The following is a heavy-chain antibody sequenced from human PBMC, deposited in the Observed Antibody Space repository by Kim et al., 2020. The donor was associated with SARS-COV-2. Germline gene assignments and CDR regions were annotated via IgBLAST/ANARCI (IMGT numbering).Heavy chain of an antibody. D-gene: IGHD6-6*01. V-gene: IGHV1-69*01. CDR3: ACSSSSISGGESDY. J-gene: IGHJ4*02. Sequence: AQKFQGRVTITADESTCTAYMELSSLRSEDTAVYYCACSSSSISGGESDYWGQGTLVTVSS.